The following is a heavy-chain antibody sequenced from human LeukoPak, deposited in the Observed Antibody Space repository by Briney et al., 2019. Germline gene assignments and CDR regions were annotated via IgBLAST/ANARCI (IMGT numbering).Heavy chain of an antibody. CDR1: GFTFSSYA. CDR3: ARAAYHYGMDV. V-gene: IGHV3-30-3*01. CDR2: ISYDGSNK. Sequence: GRSLRLSCAASGFTFSSYAMHWVRQAPGKGLEWVAVISYDGSNKYYADSVKGRFTISRDNSKNTLYLQMNSLRAEDTAVYYCARAAYHYGMDVRGQGTTVTVSS. J-gene: IGHJ6*02.